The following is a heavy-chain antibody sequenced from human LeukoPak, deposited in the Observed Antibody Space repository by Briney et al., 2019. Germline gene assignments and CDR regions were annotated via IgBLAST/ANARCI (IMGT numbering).Heavy chain of an antibody. CDR2: IYTSGST. J-gene: IGHJ5*02. Sequence: PSETLSLTCTVSGGSISSYYWSWIRQPAGKGLEWIGRIYTSGSTNYNPSLKSRFTMSVDTSKNQFSLKLSSVTAADTAVYYCARVRYQLLYPENWFDPWGQGTLVTVSS. D-gene: IGHD2-2*02. CDR3: ARVRYQLLYPENWFDP. CDR1: GGSISSYY. V-gene: IGHV4-4*07.